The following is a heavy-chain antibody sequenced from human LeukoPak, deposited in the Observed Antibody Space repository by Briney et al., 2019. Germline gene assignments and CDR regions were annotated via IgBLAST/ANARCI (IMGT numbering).Heavy chain of an antibody. CDR1: GGSISSSSYY. D-gene: IGHD4-17*01. J-gene: IGHJ4*02. Sequence: SETLSLTCTVSGGSISSSSYYWGWIRQPPGKGLEWIGSIYYSGSTYYNPSLKSRVTISVDTSKNQFSLKLSSVTAADTAVYYRARQGSTVTYFDYWGQGTLVTVSS. CDR3: ARQGSTVTYFDY. V-gene: IGHV4-39*01. CDR2: IYYSGST.